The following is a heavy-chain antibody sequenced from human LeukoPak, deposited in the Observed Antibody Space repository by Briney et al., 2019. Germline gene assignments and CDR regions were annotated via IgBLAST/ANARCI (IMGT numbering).Heavy chain of an antibody. CDR1: GFSFSSNG. CDR3: ARPHPPVAPFDY. J-gene: IGHJ4*02. Sequence: GGSLRLSCAASGFSFSSNGMTWVRQAPGKGLEWVSAISGSGGSTYYADSVKGRFTISRDNSKNTLYLQMNSLRAEDTAVYYCARPHPPVAPFDYWGQGTLVTVSS. CDR2: ISGSGGST. V-gene: IGHV3-23*01. D-gene: IGHD5-12*01.